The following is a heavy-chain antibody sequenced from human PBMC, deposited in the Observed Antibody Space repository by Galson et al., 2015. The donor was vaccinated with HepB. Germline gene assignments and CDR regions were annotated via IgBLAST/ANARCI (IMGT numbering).Heavy chain of an antibody. CDR1: GFTFSSYA. Sequence: SLRLSCAASGFTFSSYAMHWVRQAPGKGLEWVAVISYDGSNKYYADSVKGRFTISRDNSKKTLYLQMNSLRAEDTAVYYCARGGGYSYGRAWYYYGMDVWGQGTTVTVSS. D-gene: IGHD5-18*01. CDR3: ARGGGYSYGRAWYYYGMDV. CDR2: ISYDGSNK. J-gene: IGHJ6*02. V-gene: IGHV3-30*04.